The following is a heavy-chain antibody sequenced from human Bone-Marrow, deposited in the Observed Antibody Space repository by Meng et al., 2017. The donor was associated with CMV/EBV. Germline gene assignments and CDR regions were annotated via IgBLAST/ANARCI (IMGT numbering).Heavy chain of an antibody. Sequence: ASVKVSCKASGYTFTSYYMHWVRQAPGQGLEWMGIINPSGGSTSYAQKFQGRVTMTRDTSTSTVYMELSSLRSEDTAMYYCATAAGTSYYYYGMDVWGQGTTVTVSS. V-gene: IGHV1-46*01. J-gene: IGHJ6*02. D-gene: IGHD6-13*01. CDR3: ATAAGTSYYYYGMDV. CDR2: INPSGGST. CDR1: GYTFTSYY.